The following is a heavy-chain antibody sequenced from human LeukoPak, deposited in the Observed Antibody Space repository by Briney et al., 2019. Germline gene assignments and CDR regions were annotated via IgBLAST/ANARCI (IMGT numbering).Heavy chain of an antibody. V-gene: IGHV3-66*02. CDR2: IYSEGRT. D-gene: IGHD6-19*01. Sequence: GGSLRLSCSASGFTVSNNYMNWVRQAAGKGLEWVSVIYSEGRTYYADSVKGRSTISRDNSKNTLYLQINSLRAEDTAVYYCAKSRTIGVSAADYWGQGTLVTVSS. CDR1: GFTVSNNY. CDR3: AKSRTIGVSAADY. J-gene: IGHJ4*02.